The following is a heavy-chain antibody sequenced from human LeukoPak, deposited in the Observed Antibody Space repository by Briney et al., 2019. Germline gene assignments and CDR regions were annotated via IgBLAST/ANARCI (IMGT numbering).Heavy chain of an antibody. J-gene: IGHJ3*02. Sequence: SETLSLTCTVSGGSISSGSYYWSWIRQPAGKGLEWIGRIYTSGSTNYNPSLKSRVTISVDTSKNQFSLKLSSVTAADTAVYYCARARNSPPFSFGRVAFDIWGQGTMVTVSS. CDR1: GGSISSGSYY. CDR3: ARARNSPPFSFGRVAFDI. D-gene: IGHD2-15*01. V-gene: IGHV4-61*02. CDR2: IYTSGST.